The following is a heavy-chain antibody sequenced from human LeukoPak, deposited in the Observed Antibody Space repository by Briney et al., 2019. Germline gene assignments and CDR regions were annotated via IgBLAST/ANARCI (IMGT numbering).Heavy chain of an antibody. J-gene: IGHJ3*02. V-gene: IGHV3-7*01. Sequence: GGSLRLSCAASGFTFSSYWMSWVRQAPGKGLEWVANIKQDGSGKYYVDSVKGRFTISRDNAKNSLYLQMNSLRAEDTAVYYCAREHYYDSSGYYYDAFDIWGQGTMVTVSS. CDR2: IKQDGSGK. CDR3: AREHYYDSSGYYYDAFDI. CDR1: GFTFSSYW. D-gene: IGHD3-22*01.